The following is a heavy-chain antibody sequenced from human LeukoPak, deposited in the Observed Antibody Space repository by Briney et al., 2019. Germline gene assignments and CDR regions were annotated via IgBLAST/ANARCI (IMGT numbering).Heavy chain of an antibody. Sequence: GGSLRLSCEASGFTFTKFWMSWVRQAPGKVLEWVANIQEDGKKENYVDSVRGRFTISRDNAKNSIYLQMNSLRVEDTAVYYCAKDIVGGGDDYWGQGTLVIVSS. CDR2: IQEDGKKE. CDR1: GFTFTKFW. D-gene: IGHD2-21*02. CDR3: AKDIVGGGDDY. J-gene: IGHJ4*02. V-gene: IGHV3-7*01.